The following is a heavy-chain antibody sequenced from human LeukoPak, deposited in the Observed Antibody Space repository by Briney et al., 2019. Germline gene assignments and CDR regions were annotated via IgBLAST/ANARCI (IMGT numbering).Heavy chain of an antibody. D-gene: IGHD1-1*01. V-gene: IGHV3-23*01. CDR3: ARDLRHASSCNCYGWFDP. Sequence: GGSLRLSCAASGFTFNTYAMSWVRQAPGEGLEWVSAISPSGGNRYYADSVKGRFSISRDNSKNTLYLQMDSLRAEDTAIYYCARDLRHASSCNCYGWFDPWGQGTLVTVSP. CDR2: ISPSGGNR. J-gene: IGHJ5*02. CDR1: GFTFNTYA.